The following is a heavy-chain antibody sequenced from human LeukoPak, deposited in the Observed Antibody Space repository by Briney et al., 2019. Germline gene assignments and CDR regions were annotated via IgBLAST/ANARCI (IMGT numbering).Heavy chain of an antibody. D-gene: IGHD3-16*01. V-gene: IGHV3-9*01. CDR1: KFTFDDYA. J-gene: IGHJ4*02. Sequence: GGSLRLSCAASKFTFDDYAMHWVRQAPGKSLEWVSGISWNSGSIGYADSVKGRFTISRDNAKNSLYLQMNSLRAEDTALYYCAKDMRSFGNYIDYWGQGTLVTVSS. CDR3: AKDMRSFGNYIDY. CDR2: ISWNSGSI.